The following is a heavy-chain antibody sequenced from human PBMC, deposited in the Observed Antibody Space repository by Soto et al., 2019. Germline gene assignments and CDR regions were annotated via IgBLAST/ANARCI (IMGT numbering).Heavy chain of an antibody. D-gene: IGHD3-10*01. CDR3: ARDPGWVWFGELPRPYYFDY. CDR1: GFTFSSYW. V-gene: IGHV3-7*01. CDR2: IKQDGSEK. Sequence: GGSLRLSCAASGFTFSSYWMSWVRQAPGKGLEWVANIKQDGSEKYYVDSVKGRFTISRDNAKNSLYLQMNSLRAEDTAVYYCARDPGWVWFGELPRPYYFDYWGQGTLVTVSS. J-gene: IGHJ4*02.